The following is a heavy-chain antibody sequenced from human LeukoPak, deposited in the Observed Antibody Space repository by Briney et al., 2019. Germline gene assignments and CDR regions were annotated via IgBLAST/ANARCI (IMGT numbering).Heavy chain of an antibody. V-gene: IGHV4-4*02. CDR1: GGPISSSNW. CDR3: ARSHILTGYSDY. CDR2: RYHSGST. J-gene: IGHJ4*02. Sequence: KPSGTLSLTCGVSGGPISSSNWWGWVRQPPGKGVEFTGERYHSGSTIYNPSLKSRGTISVDKSKTQLSLKLSSVTAADTAVYYCARSHILTGYSDYWGQGTLVTVSS. D-gene: IGHD3-9*01.